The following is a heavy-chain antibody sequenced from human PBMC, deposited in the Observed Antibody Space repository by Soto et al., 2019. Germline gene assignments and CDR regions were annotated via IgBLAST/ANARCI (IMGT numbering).Heavy chain of an antibody. J-gene: IGHJ4*02. V-gene: IGHV3-33*01. D-gene: IGHD3-16*02. Sequence: QVQLVESGGGVVQPGRSLRLSCAASGFTFNNYGMHWVRQAPGKGLEWVAVISYDGSNKYYADSVKGRFTISRDNSKNTLYVQTNSLRAEDTAVYYCAREGDLGVIDFDFWGQGTLVTVSS. CDR2: ISYDGSNK. CDR1: GFTFNNYG. CDR3: AREGDLGVIDFDF.